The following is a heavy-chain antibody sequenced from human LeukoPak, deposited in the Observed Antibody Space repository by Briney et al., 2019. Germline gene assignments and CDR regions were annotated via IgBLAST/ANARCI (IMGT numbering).Heavy chain of an antibody. J-gene: IGHJ5*02. CDR1: VYTFTSYV. D-gene: IGHD6-19*01. CDR2: MNPNSGNT. CDR3: ARGPGNNTGWSAGMPKGWFDP. V-gene: IGHV1-8*01. Sequence: GASVKVSCKASVYTFTSYVINWVRQATGQRLEWMGWMNPNSGNTGYAKKSKRRVTMTRNTSMRTAYIELSSLRSEDSAVYYCARGPGNNTGWSAGMPKGWFDPWGQGTLVTVCS.